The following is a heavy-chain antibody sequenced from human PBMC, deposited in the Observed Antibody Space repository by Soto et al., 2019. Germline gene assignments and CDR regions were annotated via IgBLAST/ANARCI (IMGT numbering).Heavy chain of an antibody. Sequence: QVQLVESGGGVVQPGRSLRLSCAASGFTFSSYGMHWVRQAPGKGLEWVAAISYDGSNKYYADSVKGRFTISRDNSKNTLYLQMNSLRAEDTAVYYCAKDSSSWYGPFYYYYGMDVWGQGTTVTVSS. CDR3: AKDSSSWYGPFYYYYGMDV. CDR2: ISYDGSNK. D-gene: IGHD6-13*01. J-gene: IGHJ6*02. V-gene: IGHV3-30*18. CDR1: GFTFSSYG.